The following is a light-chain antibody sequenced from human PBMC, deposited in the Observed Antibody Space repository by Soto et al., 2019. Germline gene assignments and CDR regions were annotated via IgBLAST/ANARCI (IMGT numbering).Light chain of an antibody. Sequence: QSVLTQAPSASGTPGQRVTISCSGSSSNIGNNIVDWYRHLPGTAPRLLIYSTNQRPSGVPDRFSASKSGTSASLAISGLQSEDEADYYCATWDDSLNAGVFGGGTKLTVL. J-gene: IGLJ3*02. CDR3: ATWDDSLNAGV. CDR1: SSNIGNNI. CDR2: STN. V-gene: IGLV1-44*01.